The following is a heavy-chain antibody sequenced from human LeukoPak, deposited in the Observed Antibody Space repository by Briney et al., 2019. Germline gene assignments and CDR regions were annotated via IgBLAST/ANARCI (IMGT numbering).Heavy chain of an antibody. D-gene: IGHD3-10*01. V-gene: IGHV1-2*04. CDR2: INPNSGGT. CDR1: GYTFTGYY. CDR3: ARGDGGYYGSGSYYTTGPDY. Sequence: ASVKVSCKASGYTFTGYYMHWVRQAPGQGLEWMGWINPNSGGTNYAQKFQGWVTMTRDTSISTAYMELSRLRSDDTAVYYCARGDGGYYGSGSYYTTGPDYWGQGTLVTVSS. J-gene: IGHJ4*02.